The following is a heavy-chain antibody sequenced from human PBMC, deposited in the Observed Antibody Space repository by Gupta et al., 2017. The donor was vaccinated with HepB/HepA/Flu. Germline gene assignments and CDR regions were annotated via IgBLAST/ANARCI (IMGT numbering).Heavy chain of an antibody. D-gene: IGHD4-17*01. V-gene: IGHV3-11*01. CDR2: VSSSSTTM. J-gene: IGHJ1*01. CDR1: GFTFTAYY. CDR3: ARGDGDFPH. Sequence: QVQLVESGGKLVKPGESLRLSCNASGFTFTAYYMSWIRQSPGKGLELVAYVSSSSTTMFYADSVRGRFPISRDNAKKSVYLQMNSLRAEDTAVYYCARGDGDFPHWGQGAPVTVSS.